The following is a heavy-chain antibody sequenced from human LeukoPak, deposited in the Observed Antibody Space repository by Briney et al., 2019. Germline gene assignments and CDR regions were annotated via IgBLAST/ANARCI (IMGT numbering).Heavy chain of an antibody. Sequence: ASVKVSCKASGYTLTGYYMHWVRQAPGQGLEWMGWINPNSGGTNYAQKFQGRVTMTRDTSISTAYMELSRLRSDDTAVYYCAREGYDILTGYRNTLDYWGQGTLVTVSS. CDR2: INPNSGGT. D-gene: IGHD3-9*01. CDR3: AREGYDILTGYRNTLDY. V-gene: IGHV1-2*02. CDR1: GYTLTGYY. J-gene: IGHJ4*02.